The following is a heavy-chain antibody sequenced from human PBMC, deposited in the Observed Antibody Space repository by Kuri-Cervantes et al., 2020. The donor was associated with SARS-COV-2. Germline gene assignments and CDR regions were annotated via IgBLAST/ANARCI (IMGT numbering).Heavy chain of an antibody. J-gene: IGHJ4*02. CDR3: ARTDIVLMVYAIFREDY. Sequence: ASVKVSCKASGGTFSSYAISWVRQAPGQGLEWMGIINPSGGSTSYAQKFQGRVTMTRDTSTSTVYMELSSLRSEDTAVYYCARTDIVLMVYAIFREDYWGQGTLVTVSS. D-gene: IGHD2-8*01. CDR2: INPSGGST. CDR1: GGTFSSYA. V-gene: IGHV1-46*01.